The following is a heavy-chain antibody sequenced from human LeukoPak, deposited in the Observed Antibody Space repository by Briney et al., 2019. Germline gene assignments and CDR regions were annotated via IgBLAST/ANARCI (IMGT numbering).Heavy chain of an antibody. CDR3: AREDGDSSGYYDY. Sequence: SVKVSCKASGGTFSSYAISWVRQAPGQGLEWMGRIIPILGIANYAQKFQGRVTITADKSTSTACMELSSLRSEDTAVYYCAREDGDSSGYYDYWGQGTLVTVSS. CDR2: IIPILGIA. CDR1: GGTFSSYA. J-gene: IGHJ4*02. D-gene: IGHD3-22*01. V-gene: IGHV1-69*04.